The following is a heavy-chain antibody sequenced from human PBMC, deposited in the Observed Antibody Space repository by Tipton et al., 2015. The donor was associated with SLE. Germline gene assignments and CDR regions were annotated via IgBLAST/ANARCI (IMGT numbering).Heavy chain of an antibody. D-gene: IGHD3-10*01. J-gene: IGHJ4*02. CDR1: GGSISSGSYY. V-gene: IGHV4-61*02. CDR3: ARPQIKDGYYFDY. Sequence: TLSLTCTVSGGSISSGSYYWSWIRQPAGKGLEWIGRIYTSGSTYYNPSLKSRVTISVDTSKNQFSLKLSSVTAADTAVYYCARPQIKDGYYFDYWGQGTLVTVPS. CDR2: IYTSGST.